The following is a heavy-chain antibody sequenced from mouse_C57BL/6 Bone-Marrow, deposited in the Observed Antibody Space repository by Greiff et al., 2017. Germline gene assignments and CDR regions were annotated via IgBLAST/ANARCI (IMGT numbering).Heavy chain of an antibody. J-gene: IGHJ2*01. D-gene: IGHD4-1*01. CDR1: GFTFSDYY. Sequence: EVKLMESEGGLVQPGSSMKLSCTASGFTFSDYYMAWVRQVPEKGLEWVANINYDGSSTYYLDSLKSRFIISRDNATNILYLQMSSLKSEDTATYYCARGANWTYYFDYWGHGTTLTVSS. V-gene: IGHV5-16*01. CDR3: ARGANWTYYFDY. CDR2: INYDGSST.